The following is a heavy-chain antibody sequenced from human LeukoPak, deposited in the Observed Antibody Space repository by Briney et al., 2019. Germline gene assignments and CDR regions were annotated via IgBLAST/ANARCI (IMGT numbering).Heavy chain of an antibody. CDR3: AREGGSGVDY. CDR2: INHSGST. D-gene: IGHD3-10*01. J-gene: IGHJ4*02. V-gene: IGHV4-34*01. Sequence: SETLSLTCAVYGGSFSGYYWSWIRQPPGKGLEWIGEINHSGSTNYNPSLKSRVTISVDTSKNQFSLKLSSVTAADTAVYYCAREGGSGVDYWGQGTLVTVSS. CDR1: GGSFSGYY.